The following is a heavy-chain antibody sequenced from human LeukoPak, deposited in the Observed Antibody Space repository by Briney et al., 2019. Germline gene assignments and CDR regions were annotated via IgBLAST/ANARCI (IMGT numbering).Heavy chain of an antibody. CDR2: ISYSGST. J-gene: IGHJ3*02. D-gene: IGHD3-9*01. V-gene: IGHV4-59*01. CDR1: GGSFSGYY. Sequence: SSETLSLTCAVYGGSFSGYYWSWIRQPPGKGLEWIGYISYSGSTKYNPSLKSRVTIPLDTSKNQFSLKLNSVTAADTAVYYCARERPYDTDKDAFDIWGQGTTVTVSS. CDR3: ARERPYDTDKDAFDI.